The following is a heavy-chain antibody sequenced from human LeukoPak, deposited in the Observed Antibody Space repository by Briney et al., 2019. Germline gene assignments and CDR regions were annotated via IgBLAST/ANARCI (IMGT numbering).Heavy chain of an antibody. Sequence: GGSLRLSCSASGITLMSYTIHWLRRAPGRGLEWLTLVLDNTDFAYHADSVKGRFIISRDASKNVVYLQMNSLRPEDTAVYYCASEPGLSRGAVYAMDVWGQGTTVTVSS. CDR3: ASEPGLSRGAVYAMDV. CDR2: VLDNTDFA. D-gene: IGHD3-22*01. CDR1: GITLMSYT. V-gene: IGHV3-30-3*01. J-gene: IGHJ6*02.